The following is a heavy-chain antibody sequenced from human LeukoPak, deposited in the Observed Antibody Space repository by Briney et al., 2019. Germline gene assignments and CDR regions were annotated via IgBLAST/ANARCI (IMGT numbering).Heavy chain of an antibody. J-gene: IGHJ3*02. CDR2: IYYSGST. CDR3: ARDLKASGSTSDPLAFDI. V-gene: IGHV4-59*12. D-gene: IGHD2-2*01. CDR1: GGSISDYY. Sequence: SETLSLTCTVSGGSISDYYWSWIRQPPGKGLEWIGYIYYSGSTNYNPSLKSRVTISVDRSKNQFSLKLSSVTAADTAVYYCARDLKASGSTSDPLAFDIWGQGTMVTVSS.